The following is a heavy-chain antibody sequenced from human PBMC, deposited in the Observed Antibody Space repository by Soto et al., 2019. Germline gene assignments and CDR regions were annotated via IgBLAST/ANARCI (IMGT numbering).Heavy chain of an antibody. J-gene: IGHJ4*02. Sequence: SETLSLTCTVSGDSISGGNYYWTWIRQHPGRGLEWIGYIYYTGTTHYSPSLQSRVTMSVDTPKNQISLTLTSLTPADTAVYFCARLYTYGYYHFDHWGQGTLVTV. CDR1: GDSISGGNYY. V-gene: IGHV4-31*03. CDR2: IYYTGTT. CDR3: ARLYTYGYYHFDH. D-gene: IGHD3-22*01.